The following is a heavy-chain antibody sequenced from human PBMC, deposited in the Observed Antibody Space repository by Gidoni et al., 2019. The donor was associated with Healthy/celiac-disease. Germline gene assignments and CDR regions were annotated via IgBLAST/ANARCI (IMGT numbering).Heavy chain of an antibody. Sequence: QVQLQQWGAGLLKPSETLSLPCAVYGGSFSGYYWSWIRQPPGKGLEWIGEINHSGSTNYNPSLKSRVTISVDTSKNQFSLKLSSVTAADTAVYYCARGRADSYWDYGDYYFDYWGQGTLVTVSS. CDR3: ARGRADSYWDYGDYYFDY. CDR2: INHSGST. J-gene: IGHJ4*02. CDR1: GGSFSGYY. D-gene: IGHD4-17*01. V-gene: IGHV4-34*01.